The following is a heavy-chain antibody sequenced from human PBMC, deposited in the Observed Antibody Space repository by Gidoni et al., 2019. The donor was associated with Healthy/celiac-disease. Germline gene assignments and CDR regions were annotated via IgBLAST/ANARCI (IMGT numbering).Heavy chain of an antibody. CDR3: AIAPDRFYCSGRSWGSSSYGLAF. V-gene: IGHV3-74*01. D-gene: IGHD3-10*01. J-gene: IGHJ6*02. CDR2: ITSDGSSP. CDR1: GVTFSSYW. Sequence: EVQLVESGGGLVTPGGSLRLCWSASGVTFSSYWMHWGRQAPGKGLVWVSRITSDGSSPSYADSVKGRFTISRDNPTHTLSLQMNRLRAASPAVSSCAIAPDRFYCSGRSWGSSSYGLAFWGPSTTVPFSS.